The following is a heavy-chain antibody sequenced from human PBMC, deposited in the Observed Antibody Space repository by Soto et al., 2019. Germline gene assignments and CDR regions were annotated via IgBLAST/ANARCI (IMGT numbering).Heavy chain of an antibody. V-gene: IGHV4-39*01. CDR2: IYYSGST. CDR1: GGSISSSSYY. Sequence: QLQLQESGPGLVKPSETLSLTCTVSGGSISSSSYYWGWIRQPPGKGLEWIGSIYYSGSTYYNPSLKSRVPLSVDTSKHQSSLKLSSVTAADTAVYSCARIPPKGFSIDYWGQGTLVTVSS. D-gene: IGHD3-3*02. J-gene: IGHJ4*02. CDR3: ARIPPKGFSIDY.